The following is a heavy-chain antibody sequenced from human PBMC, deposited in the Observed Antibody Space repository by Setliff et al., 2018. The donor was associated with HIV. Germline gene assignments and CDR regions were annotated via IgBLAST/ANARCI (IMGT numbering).Heavy chain of an antibody. J-gene: IGHJ4*02. CDR2: LSYSGST. D-gene: IGHD6-13*01. Sequence: SETLSLTCTVSVASISSFYWSWIRQPPGKGLEWIGYLSYSGSTNYNPSPKSRVTISVDTSKNQFSLKLSSVTAADTAVYYCARGVAAAGLWGQGTLVTVSS. CDR3: ARGVAAAGL. CDR1: VASISSFY. V-gene: IGHV4-59*08.